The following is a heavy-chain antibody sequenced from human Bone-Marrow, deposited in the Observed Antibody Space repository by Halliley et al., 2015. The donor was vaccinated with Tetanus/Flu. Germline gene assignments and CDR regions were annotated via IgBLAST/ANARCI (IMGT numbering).Heavy chain of an antibody. CDR3: AGVVPGGTDCYFDL. CDR1: GFIFSSYA. V-gene: IGHV3-21*01. Sequence: SLRLSCAASGFIFSSYAMNWVRQAPGKGLEWVSYISSSCTYIYYADAVKGRFTVSRDNAKKSLYLQMNTLRAEDTAIYYCAGVVPGGTDCYFDLWGRASRLTVS. J-gene: IGHJ2*01. D-gene: IGHD6-13*01. CDR2: ISSSCTYI.